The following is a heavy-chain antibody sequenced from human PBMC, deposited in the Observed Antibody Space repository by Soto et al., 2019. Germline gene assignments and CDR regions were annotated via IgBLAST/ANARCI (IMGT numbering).Heavy chain of an antibody. D-gene: IGHD3-10*01. CDR3: ASWFRFAYYYSFMDV. Sequence: PGGSLRLSCAASGFTFSRYWMHWVRQAPGKGLEWVSRINSDGTTTNYADSVKGRFTISRDNAKNTLYLQMNSLRAEDTAVYYCASWFRFAYYYSFMDVWGKGTTVTVS. CDR1: GFTFSRYW. V-gene: IGHV3-74*01. J-gene: IGHJ6*03. CDR2: INSDGTTT.